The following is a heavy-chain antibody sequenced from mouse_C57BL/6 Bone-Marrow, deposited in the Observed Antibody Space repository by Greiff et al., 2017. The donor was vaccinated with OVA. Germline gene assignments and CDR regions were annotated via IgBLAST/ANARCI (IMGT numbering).Heavy chain of an antibody. J-gene: IGHJ3*01. V-gene: IGHV1-69*01. Sequence: QVQLQQPGAELVMPGASVKLSCKASGYTFTSYWMHWVKQRPGQGLEWIGEIDPSDSYTSYNQKFKGKSTLTVDKSSSTAYMQLSSLTSEDSAVYYCARKGDYYTPFAYWGQGTLVTVSA. CDR1: GYTFTSYW. CDR2: IDPSDSYT. CDR3: ARKGDYYTPFAY. D-gene: IGHD2-12*01.